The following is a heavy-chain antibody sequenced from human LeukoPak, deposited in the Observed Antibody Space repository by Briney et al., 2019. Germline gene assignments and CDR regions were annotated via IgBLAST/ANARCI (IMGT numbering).Heavy chain of an antibody. D-gene: IGHD6-6*01. J-gene: IGHJ4*02. Sequence: GGSLRLSCAASGFTFSSSAMSWVRQAPGKGLEWVSAISGSGGSTYYADSVKGRFTISRDNSKNTLYLQMNSLRAEDTAVYYCAKDYSRDYGSSSFHYWGQGTLVTVSS. CDR1: GFTFSSSA. CDR2: ISGSGGST. V-gene: IGHV3-23*01. CDR3: AKDYSRDYGSSSFHY.